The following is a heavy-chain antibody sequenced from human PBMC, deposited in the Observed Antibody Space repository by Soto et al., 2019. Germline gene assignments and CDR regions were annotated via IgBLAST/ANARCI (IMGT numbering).Heavy chain of an antibody. Sequence: SVKVSCKASGYTFTSYGISWVRQAPGQGLEWMGGMIPLSGTTNYAQKFQGRVTVTADESASTAYMELSSLRSDDTAVYFCVRDNSGSYYFDYWGLGTLVTVSS. D-gene: IGHD1-26*01. J-gene: IGHJ4*02. V-gene: IGHV1-69*13. CDR1: GYTFTSYG. CDR2: MIPLSGTT. CDR3: VRDNSGSYYFDY.